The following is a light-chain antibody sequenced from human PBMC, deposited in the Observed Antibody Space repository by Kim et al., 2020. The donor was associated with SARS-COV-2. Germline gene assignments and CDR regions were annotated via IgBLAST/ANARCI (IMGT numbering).Light chain of an antibody. CDR2: DVN. CDR3: SSYTSSSTLV. Sequence: GQSITISCTGTSRDVGAYNSVSWYQQHPDKAPKLMIYDVNKRPSGVSNRFSGSKSGNTASLTISGLQAEDEADYYCSSYTSSSTLVFGGGTQLTVL. CDR1: SRDVGAYNS. V-gene: IGLV2-14*03. J-gene: IGLJ2*01.